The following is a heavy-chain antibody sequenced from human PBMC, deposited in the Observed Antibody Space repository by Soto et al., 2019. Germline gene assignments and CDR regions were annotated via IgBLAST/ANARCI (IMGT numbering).Heavy chain of an antibody. CDR2: IYSGGTT. Sequence: GGSLRLSCAISGFTVSSNYMSWVRQAPGKGLEWVSAIYSGGTTNYADSVTGTFTISRDNSKNTLYLQINSLRAEDTAVYDCASDPYADDWFDPWGQGTLVTVSS. CDR1: GFTVSSNY. CDR3: ASDPYADDWFDP. V-gene: IGHV3-66*01. J-gene: IGHJ5*02. D-gene: IGHD4-17*01.